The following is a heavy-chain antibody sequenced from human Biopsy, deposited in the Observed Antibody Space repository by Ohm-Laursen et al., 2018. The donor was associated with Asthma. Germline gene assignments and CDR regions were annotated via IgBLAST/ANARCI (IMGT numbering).Heavy chain of an antibody. CDR2: ISHDGQTQ. CDR3: AKRRGYSDFNDFDY. V-gene: IGHV3-30*18. J-gene: IGHJ4*01. CDR1: GFTFSRYA. D-gene: IGHD4-11*01. Sequence: SLRLSCSASGFTFSRYAIHWVRQAPGRGLEWVAVISHDGQTQHYAESVKGRFALSRDNSQNTLYLQMISLRTDDTAVYYCAKRRGYSDFNDFDYWGHGTLVTVSS.